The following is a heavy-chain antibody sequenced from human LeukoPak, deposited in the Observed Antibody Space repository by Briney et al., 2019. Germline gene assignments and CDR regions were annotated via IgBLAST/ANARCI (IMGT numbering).Heavy chain of an antibody. CDR2: INPNSGGT. V-gene: IGHV1-2*02. CDR1: GDTLSGYD. Sequence: GASVKGSWKASGDTLSGYDMHWVRQASGQWLEWMGWINPNSGGTDSAQKFQDRVTMARDTSIPTAYMELSRLISDDTAVYYCAGSRDDAFDIWGQGTMVTVSS. CDR3: AGSRDDAFDI. J-gene: IGHJ3*02.